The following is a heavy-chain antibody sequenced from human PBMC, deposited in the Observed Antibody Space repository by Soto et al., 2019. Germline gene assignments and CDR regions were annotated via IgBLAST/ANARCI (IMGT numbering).Heavy chain of an antibody. CDR2: ISAYNGNT. J-gene: IGHJ3*02. V-gene: IGHV1-18*01. Sequence: ASVKVSCKASGYTFTSYGISWVRQAPGQGLEWMGWISAYNGNTNYAQKLQGRVTMTTDTSTSTAYMELRSLRSDDTAVYYCASRVCGGDCYHNNENAFDIWGQGTMVTVSS. CDR3: ASRVCGGDCYHNNENAFDI. D-gene: IGHD2-21*02. CDR1: GYTFTSYG.